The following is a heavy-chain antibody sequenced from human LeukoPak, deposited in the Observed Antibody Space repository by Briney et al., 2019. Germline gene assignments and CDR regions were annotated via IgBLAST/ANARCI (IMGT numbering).Heavy chain of an antibody. J-gene: IGHJ3*02. CDR1: GGTFSSYA. D-gene: IGHD2-15*01. CDR3: ARGRSGGRYDALDI. Sequence: SVKVSCKASGGTFSSYAISWVRQAPGQGLEWMGGIIPIFGTANYAQKFQGRVTITADESTSTAYMELSSLRSDDTAVFYCARGRSGGRYDALDIWGQGTMVTVSS. V-gene: IGHV1-69*01. CDR2: IIPIFGTA.